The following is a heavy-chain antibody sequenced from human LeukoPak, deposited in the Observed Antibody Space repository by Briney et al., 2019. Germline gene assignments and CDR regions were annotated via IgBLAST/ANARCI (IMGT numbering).Heavy chain of an antibody. D-gene: IGHD3-3*01. V-gene: IGHV3-20*04. CDR2: INWNGGST. CDR1: GFTFSNAW. CDR3: ARGGISIFGVVIYMDV. J-gene: IGHJ6*03. Sequence: GGSLRLSCAASGFTFSNAWMSWVRQAPGKGLEWVSGINWNGGSTGYADSVKGRFTISRDNAKNSLSLQMNSLRVEDTALYYCARGGISIFGVVIYMDVWGKGTTVTVSS.